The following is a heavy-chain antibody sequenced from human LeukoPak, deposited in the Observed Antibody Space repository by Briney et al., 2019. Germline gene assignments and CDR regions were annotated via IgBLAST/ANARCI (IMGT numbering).Heavy chain of an antibody. CDR3: ASSGGSSGSFDY. J-gene: IGHJ4*02. D-gene: IGHD3-22*01. Sequence: GPVKVSRKASRYTFTSYYMQLVRQTPGQGREGLGIINPSGGSTSYAQKFQGTVTMTRATSTSTVYMELSSLRSEDRAVYYWASSGGSSGSFDYWGQGTLVTVSS. V-gene: IGHV1-46*01. CDR2: INPSGGST. CDR1: RYTFTSYY.